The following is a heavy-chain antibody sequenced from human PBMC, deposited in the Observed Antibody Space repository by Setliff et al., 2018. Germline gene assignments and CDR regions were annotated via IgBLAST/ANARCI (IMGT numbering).Heavy chain of an antibody. V-gene: IGHV1-69*05. D-gene: IGHD3-22*01. CDR3: VREGVDSRSSTDYRYYMDV. CDR1: GGTFSSYG. CDR2: TIPIFGTT. J-gene: IGHJ6*03. Sequence: GASVKVSCKASGGTFSSYGISWVRQAPGQGLEWMGGTIPIFGTTDYAQKFRGRVTITTDESTSTAFMQLSSLRSEDTAVYYCVREGVDSRSSTDYRYYMDVWGKGTTVTVSS.